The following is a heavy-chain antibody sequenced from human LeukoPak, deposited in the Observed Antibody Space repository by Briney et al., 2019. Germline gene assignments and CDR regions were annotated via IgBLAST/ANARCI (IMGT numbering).Heavy chain of an antibody. CDR2: FDPEEGAT. Sequence: ASVKVSCKVSGYTLSELSMHWVRQAPGKGPEWMGGFDPEEGATIYPQKFQGRVTMTEDTSTDTAYMELSSLRSEDTAVYYCANVPADAFDIWGQGTMVTVSS. J-gene: IGHJ3*02. V-gene: IGHV1-24*01. CDR3: ANVPADAFDI. D-gene: IGHD1-1*01. CDR1: GYTLSELS.